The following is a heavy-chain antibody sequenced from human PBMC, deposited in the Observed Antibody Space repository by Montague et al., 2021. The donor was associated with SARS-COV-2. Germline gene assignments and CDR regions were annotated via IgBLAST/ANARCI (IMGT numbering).Heavy chain of an antibody. CDR1: GASISSSNW. V-gene: IGHV4-4*02. Sequence: SETLSLTCAVSGASISSSNWWSWVRQPPGKGLDWIGEIYHSGSTNYNPSLKSRVTISVDKSKNQFSLKLSSVTAADTAVYYCASRGAGWFGSNLERFHYWGQGTLVTVSS. CDR2: IYHSGST. CDR3: ASRGAGWFGSNLERFHY. J-gene: IGHJ4*02. D-gene: IGHD3-10*01.